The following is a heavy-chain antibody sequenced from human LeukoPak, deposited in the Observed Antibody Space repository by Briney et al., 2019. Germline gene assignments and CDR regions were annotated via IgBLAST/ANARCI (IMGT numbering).Heavy chain of an antibody. D-gene: IGHD3-10*01. V-gene: IGHV1-18*01. Sequence: ASVKVSCKASGYTFTSYGISWVRQAPGQGLEWMGWISAYNGNTNYAQKLQGRVTMTTDTSTSTAYMELRSLRSDDTAVYYCARDRSYYYGSGSYYNVPDYWGQGTLVTVSS. CDR2: ISAYNGNT. CDR1: GYTFTSYG. J-gene: IGHJ4*02. CDR3: ARDRSYYYGSGSYYNVPDY.